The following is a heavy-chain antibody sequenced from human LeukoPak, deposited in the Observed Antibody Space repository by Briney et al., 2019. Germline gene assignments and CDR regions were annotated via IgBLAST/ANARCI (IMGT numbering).Heavy chain of an antibody. J-gene: IGHJ4*02. Sequence: SETLSLTCTVSGGSISSGGYYWSWIRQPPGKGLEWIGEINHSGSTNYNPSLKSRVTISVDTSKNQFSLKLSSVTAADTAVYYCARHFGEWELFFDYWGQGTLVTVSS. CDR1: GGSISSGGYY. D-gene: IGHD1-26*01. CDR2: INHSGST. CDR3: ARHFGEWELFFDY. V-gene: IGHV4-39*01.